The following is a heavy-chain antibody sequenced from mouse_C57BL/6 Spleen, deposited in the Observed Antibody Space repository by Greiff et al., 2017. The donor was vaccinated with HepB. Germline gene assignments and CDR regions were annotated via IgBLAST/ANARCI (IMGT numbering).Heavy chain of an antibody. CDR3: TTPGTGFAY. V-gene: IGHV14-4*01. Sequence: DVQLQESGAELVRPGASVKLSCTASGFNIKDDYMHWVKQRPEQGLEWIGWIDPENGDTEYASKFQGKATITADTSSNTSYLQLSSLTSEDTAVYYCTTPGTGFAYWGQGTLVTVSA. CDR2: IDPENGDT. CDR1: GFNIKDDY. J-gene: IGHJ3*01. D-gene: IGHD4-1*01.